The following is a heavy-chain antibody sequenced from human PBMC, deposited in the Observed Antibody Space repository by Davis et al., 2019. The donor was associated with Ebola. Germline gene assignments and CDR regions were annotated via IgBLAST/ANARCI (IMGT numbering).Heavy chain of an antibody. CDR1: GFTFRSYW. CDR2: INQDESQK. J-gene: IGHJ3*02. D-gene: IGHD3-10*02. V-gene: IGHV3-7*03. CDR3: ARGKDYVI. Sequence: PGGSLRLSCAASGFTFRSYWMSWVRQAPGKGLEWVANINQDESQKSYVASLKGRFTISRDNAKNSLSLQMNSLRAEDTAVYYCARGKDYVIWGQGTMVTVSS.